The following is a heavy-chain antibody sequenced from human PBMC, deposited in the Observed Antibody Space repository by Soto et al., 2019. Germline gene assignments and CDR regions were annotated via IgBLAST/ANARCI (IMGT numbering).Heavy chain of an antibody. CDR1: GFTFSDHY. D-gene: IGHD6-19*01. CDR3: ARVEGSGWIFDY. Sequence: EVQLVESGGGLVQPGGSLRLSCAASGFTFSDHYMDWVRQAPGKGLEWAGRTRNKANSYTTEYAASVKGRFTISRDDSKNPLYLQMNSLKTEDTAGYYCARVEGSGWIFDYWGQGTLVTVSS. CDR2: TRNKANSYTT. V-gene: IGHV3-72*01. J-gene: IGHJ4*02.